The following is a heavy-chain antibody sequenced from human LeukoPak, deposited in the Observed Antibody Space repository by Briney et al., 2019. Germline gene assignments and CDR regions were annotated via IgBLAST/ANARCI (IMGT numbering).Heavy chain of an antibody. J-gene: IGHJ4*02. CDR1: GFTVSSNY. V-gene: IGHV3-66*01. D-gene: IGHD3-3*01. Sequence: PGGSLRLSCAASGFTVSSNYMSWVRQAPGKGLEWVSVIYSGGGTYYADSVKGRFTISRDNSKNTLYLQMNSLRAEDTAVYYCATSPGGIRITIFGVVTNEYYFDYWGQGTLVTVSS. CDR2: IYSGGGT. CDR3: ATSPGGIRITIFGVVTNEYYFDY.